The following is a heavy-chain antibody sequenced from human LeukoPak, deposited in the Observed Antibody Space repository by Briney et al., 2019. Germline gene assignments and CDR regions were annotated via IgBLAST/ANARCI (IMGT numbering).Heavy chain of an antibody. Sequence: SVKVSCKASGGTFSSYAISWVRQAPGQGLEWMGRIIPIFGTANYAQKFQGRVTITTDESTSTAYMELSSLRSEDTAVYYCAREGVRRGSNIVVAVAARPGAFDIWGQGTMVTVSS. CDR1: GGTFSSYA. D-gene: IGHD2-15*01. CDR2: IIPIFGTA. CDR3: AREGVRRGSNIVVAVAARPGAFDI. J-gene: IGHJ3*02. V-gene: IGHV1-69*05.